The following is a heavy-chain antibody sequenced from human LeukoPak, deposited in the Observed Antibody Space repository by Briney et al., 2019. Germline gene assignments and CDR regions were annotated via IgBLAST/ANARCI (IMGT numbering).Heavy chain of an antibody. Sequence: GGSLRLSCAVSGFTFNTYGLHWVRQAPGKGLEWLAFISKEGNDDYYADSVKGRFTISRDNSKKTLYLQMDSLRDEDTAVYYCAKLPTSYGDYGWDYWGQGTLVIVSS. CDR1: GFTFNTYG. CDR2: ISKEGNDD. J-gene: IGHJ4*02. V-gene: IGHV3-30*18. D-gene: IGHD4-17*01. CDR3: AKLPTSYGDYGWDY.